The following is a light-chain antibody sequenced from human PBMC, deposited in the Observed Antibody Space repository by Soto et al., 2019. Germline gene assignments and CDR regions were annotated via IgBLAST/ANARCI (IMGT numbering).Light chain of an antibody. Sequence: QSALTQPASVSGSPGQSITISCTGTSSDVGGSNHVSWYQHHPGKVPKVIIYEVNFRPSGVSNRFSGSKSGYTASLAISGLQSEDEADYYCSSWDDSLSEVVFGGGTKLTVL. J-gene: IGLJ3*02. CDR3: SSWDDSLSEVV. V-gene: IGLV2-14*01. CDR2: EVN. CDR1: SSDVGGSNH.